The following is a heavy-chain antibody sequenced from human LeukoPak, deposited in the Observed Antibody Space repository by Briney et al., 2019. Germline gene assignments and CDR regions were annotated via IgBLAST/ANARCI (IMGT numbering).Heavy chain of an antibody. CDR2: IDISGST. Sequence: PSETLSLTCTVSGDSISNYYWSWLRQPAGKGLEWIGRIDISGSTNNNPSLKRRVSMSVDTSKNQFSPNLSSVTAADTAVYYCARDLLADYGDYVLNWYFDLWGRGTLVTVSS. J-gene: IGHJ2*01. CDR3: ARDLLADYGDYVLNWYFDL. D-gene: IGHD4-17*01. CDR1: GDSISNYY. V-gene: IGHV4-4*07.